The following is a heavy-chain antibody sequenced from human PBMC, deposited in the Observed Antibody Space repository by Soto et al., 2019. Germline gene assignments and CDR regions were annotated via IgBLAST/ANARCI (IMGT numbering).Heavy chain of an antibody. J-gene: IGHJ4*02. V-gene: IGHV3-11*01. CDR2: TTSGGSTV. CDR3: AKSPAIAVADY. CDR1: GFTFSAYY. Sequence: GGSLRLSCAASGFTFSAYYMTWIRQAPGKGLEWVSYTTSGGSTVYYADSVKGRFTISRDNAKNSLYLQMNSLRVEDTAVYYCAKSPAIAVADYWGQGT. D-gene: IGHD6-19*01.